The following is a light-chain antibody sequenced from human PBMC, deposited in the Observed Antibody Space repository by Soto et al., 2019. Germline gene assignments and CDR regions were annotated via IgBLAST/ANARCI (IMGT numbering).Light chain of an antibody. CDR2: GTS. Sequence: EIVMTQSPATLSVSPGERATLSCRASQSVSSNFAWYQQKPGQAPRLLIYGTSTRATGIPARFSGSGSGTEXTLTIXSLQXXDFAVYYXXXXNXWPLLFTFGPGTKVDIK. V-gene: IGKV3-15*01. CDR3: XXXNXWPLLFT. J-gene: IGKJ3*01. CDR1: QSVSSN.